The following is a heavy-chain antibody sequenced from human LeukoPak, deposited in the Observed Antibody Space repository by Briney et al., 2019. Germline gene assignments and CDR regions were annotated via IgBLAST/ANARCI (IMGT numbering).Heavy chain of an antibody. CDR2: ISSSGSTI. Sequence: GGSLRLSCAASGFTFSDYYMSWIRQAPGKGLEWVSYISSSGSTIYYADSVKGRFTISRDNAKNSLYLQMNSLRAEDTAVYYCATQRVTTSPRPTGAFDIWAQGTMVTASS. CDR3: ATQRVTTSPRPTGAFDI. CDR1: GFTFSDYY. D-gene: IGHD4-11*01. V-gene: IGHV3-11*01. J-gene: IGHJ3*02.